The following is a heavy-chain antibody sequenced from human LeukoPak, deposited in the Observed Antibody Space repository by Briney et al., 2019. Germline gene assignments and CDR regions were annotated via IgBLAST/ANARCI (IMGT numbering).Heavy chain of an antibody. CDR3: ARDLRIAVASDDY. Sequence: GGSLRLSCAASGFTFSSYSMNWVRQAPGKGLEWVSSISSSSSYIYYADSVKGRFTISRDNAKNSLYLQMNCLRAEDTAVYYCARDLRIAVASDDYWGQGTLVTVSS. D-gene: IGHD6-19*01. CDR2: ISSSSSYI. J-gene: IGHJ4*02. V-gene: IGHV3-21*01. CDR1: GFTFSSYS.